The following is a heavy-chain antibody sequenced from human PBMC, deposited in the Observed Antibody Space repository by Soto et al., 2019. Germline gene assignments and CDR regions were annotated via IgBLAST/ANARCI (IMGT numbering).Heavy chain of an antibody. CDR1: GGTFSSYA. V-gene: IGHV1-69*13. J-gene: IGHJ6*02. CDR3: ARDAADRGGYRYFAARQYGMDV. Sequence: SVKVSCKASGGTFSSYAISWVRQAPGQGLEWMGGIIPIFGTANYAQKFQGRVTITADESTSTAYMELSSLRSEDTAVYYCARDAADRGGYRYFAARQYGMDVWGQGTTVTVSS. D-gene: IGHD3-22*01. CDR2: IIPIFGTA.